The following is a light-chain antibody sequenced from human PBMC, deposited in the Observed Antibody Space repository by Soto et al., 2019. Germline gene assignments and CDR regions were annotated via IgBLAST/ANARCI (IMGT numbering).Light chain of an antibody. CDR3: QQYNSYSWT. J-gene: IGKJ1*01. V-gene: IGKV1-5*01. CDR1: QSISSW. CDR2: DAS. Sequence: DIQITQSPSTLSASVGDRVTITCRASQSISSWLAWYEQKPGKAPKLLIYDASSLDSGVPSRFSGSGAGPECTRTISNLQPDDVATDYCQQYNSYSWTFGQGTKVDIK.